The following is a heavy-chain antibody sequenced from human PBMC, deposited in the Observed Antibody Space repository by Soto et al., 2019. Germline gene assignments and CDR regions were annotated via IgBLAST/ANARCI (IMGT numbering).Heavy chain of an antibody. D-gene: IGHD1-7*01. V-gene: IGHV3-48*02. J-gene: IGHJ5*02. CDR3: AREGAWNWGHTRHWFDP. CDR2: INSGSSTI. Sequence: EVQLVESGGGLVQPGGSLRLSCAASGFTFSSYSMNWVRQAPGKGLEWISYINSGSSTIYYADSVKGRFTISRDNAQNSLYLQMNSLRDEDTAVYYCAREGAWNWGHTRHWFDPWGQGTLVTVSS. CDR1: GFTFSSYS.